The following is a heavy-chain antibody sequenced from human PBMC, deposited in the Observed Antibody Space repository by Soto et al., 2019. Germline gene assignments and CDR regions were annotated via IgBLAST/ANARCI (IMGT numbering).Heavy chain of an antibody. V-gene: IGHV4-61*01. D-gene: IGHD3-3*01. CDR2: MYYSGST. Sequence: SETLSLTCTVSGGSVSSGSYYWSLIRQPPGKGLEWIGYMYYSGSTNYNPSLKSRVTISLDTSKNQFSLKLSSVTAADTAAYFCARTRDFWSGNDAFDIWGQGTMVTVSS. J-gene: IGHJ3*02. CDR3: ARTRDFWSGNDAFDI. CDR1: GGSVSSGSYY.